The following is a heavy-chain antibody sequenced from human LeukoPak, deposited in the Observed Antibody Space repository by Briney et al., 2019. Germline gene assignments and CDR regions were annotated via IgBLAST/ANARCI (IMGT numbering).Heavy chain of an antibody. J-gene: IGHJ4*02. Sequence: GGSLGLSCAASGFMFKSYAMSWVRQAPGKGLEWVSGISGRGDNTNYADSVKGRFTISRDNSKNAVSLHLNGLTVEDTAVYYCAKDILSSVGIPDYCGQGTLVTVSS. CDR3: AKDILSSVGIPDY. D-gene: IGHD6-13*01. V-gene: IGHV3-23*01. CDR2: ISGRGDNT. CDR1: GFMFKSYA.